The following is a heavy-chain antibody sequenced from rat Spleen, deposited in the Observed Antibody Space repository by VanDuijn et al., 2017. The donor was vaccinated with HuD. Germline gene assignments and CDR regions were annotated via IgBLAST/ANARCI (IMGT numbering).Heavy chain of an antibody. CDR2: ISSGGST. CDR1: GFSLTSNS. CDR3: ARSMMT. D-gene: IGHD1-12*01. J-gene: IGHJ3*01. V-gene: IGHV2-6*01. Sequence: QVQLKESGPGLVQPSQTLSLTCTVSGFSLTSNSLHWVRQPPGKGLEWIAAISSGGSTYYNSALKSRLSISRDTSKSQVFLKMNSLQTEDTAMYFCARSMMTWGQGTLVTVSS.